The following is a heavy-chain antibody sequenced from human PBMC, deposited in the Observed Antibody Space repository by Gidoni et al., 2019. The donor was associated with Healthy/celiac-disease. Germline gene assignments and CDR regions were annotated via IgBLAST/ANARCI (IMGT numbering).Heavy chain of an antibody. CDR3: ARDVGSGWSHGDY. Sequence: QVQLVQSGAEVKKPGASVKVSCKASGYTFTSDDINWVRQSTGQGLEWKGWMNPNSGNTGYAQKFQGRVTMTRNTSRSTAYMELSSLRSEDTAVYYCARDVGSGWSHGDYWGQGTLVTVSS. J-gene: IGHJ4*02. CDR1: GYTFTSDD. V-gene: IGHV1-8*01. D-gene: IGHD6-19*01. CDR2: MNPNSGNT.